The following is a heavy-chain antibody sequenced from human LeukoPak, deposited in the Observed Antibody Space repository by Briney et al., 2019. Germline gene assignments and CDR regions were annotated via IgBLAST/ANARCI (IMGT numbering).Heavy chain of an antibody. V-gene: IGHV3-53*04. Sequence: GGSLRLSRAASGFTVSSNYMSWVRQAPGKGLEWVSVIYSGGSTYYADSVKGRLTISRHNSKNTLYLQMNSLRAEDTAVYYCARDLRRIVGATYYYYGMDVWGQGTTVTVSS. CDR1: GFTVSSNY. CDR3: ARDLRRIVGATYYYYGMDV. CDR2: IYSGGST. J-gene: IGHJ6*02. D-gene: IGHD1-26*01.